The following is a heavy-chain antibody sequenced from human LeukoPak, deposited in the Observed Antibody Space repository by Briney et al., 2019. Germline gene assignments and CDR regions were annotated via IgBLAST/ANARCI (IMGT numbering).Heavy chain of an antibody. V-gene: IGHV4-31*03. J-gene: IGHJ5*02. CDR3: ARDARMGVVTASTGWFDP. CDR1: GGSISSGGYY. Sequence: HSETLSLTCTVSGGSISSGGYYWSWIRQHPGKGLEWIGYIYYSGSTYYNPSLKSRATISVDTSKNQFSLKLSSVTAADTAVYYCARDARMGVVTASTGWFDPWGQGTLVTVSS. CDR2: IYYSGST. D-gene: IGHD2-21*02.